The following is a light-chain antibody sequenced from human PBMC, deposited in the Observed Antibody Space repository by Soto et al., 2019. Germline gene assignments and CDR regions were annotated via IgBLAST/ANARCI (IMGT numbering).Light chain of an antibody. CDR2: RSS. Sequence: DIPMTQSPSTLSASVGDRVTITCRASQTISNYLTWYQQRPGKAPKLLIYRSSILQNGVPSRFSGSGSGTEFTLTISCLQPDDFATYYCQQYYIYATFGQGTRVEI. CDR3: QQYYIYAT. CDR1: QTISNY. V-gene: IGKV1-5*03. J-gene: IGKJ1*01.